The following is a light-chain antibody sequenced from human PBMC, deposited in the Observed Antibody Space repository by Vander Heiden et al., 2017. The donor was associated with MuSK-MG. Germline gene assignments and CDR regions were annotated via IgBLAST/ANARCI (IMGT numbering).Light chain of an antibody. J-gene: IGKJ5*01. CDR3: QEYGSSIT. CDR1: QGVSSSY. Sequence: EIVLTRSPGTLSLSPGDRATVSCPASQGVSSSYLAWYQEQPGQATMLLIDGATSKASGIPDRISSGGSRKDFTLTISRLEPEDSAVYCCQEYGSSITFGQGTRLEMK. CDR2: GAT. V-gene: IGKV3-20*01.